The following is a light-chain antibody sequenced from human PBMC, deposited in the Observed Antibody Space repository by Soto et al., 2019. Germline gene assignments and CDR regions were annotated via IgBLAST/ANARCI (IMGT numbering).Light chain of an antibody. CDR1: QDVGRW. CDR3: QQARSFPVT. Sequence: DIRMTQSPSSLAASGGETVSLNHRSSQDVGRWLSWYQQKPGKATKILIFATSTLQSGVPSRVSGSGSGTDVTLTITSLQSEDFATYYCQQARSFPVTFGQGTRLEIK. V-gene: IGKV1D-12*01. J-gene: IGKJ5*01. CDR2: ATS.